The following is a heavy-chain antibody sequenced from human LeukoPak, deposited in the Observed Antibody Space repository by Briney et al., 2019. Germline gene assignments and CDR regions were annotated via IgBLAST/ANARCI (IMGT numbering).Heavy chain of an antibody. D-gene: IGHD3-10*01. V-gene: IGHV1-69*04. J-gene: IGHJ5*02. CDR1: GGTFSSYA. CDR3: ASSMVRGVISFDP. CDR2: IIPILGIA. Sequence: SVKVSCKASGGTFSSYATSWVRQAPGQGLEWMGRIIPILGIANYAQKFQGRVTITADKSTSTAYMELSSLRSEDTAVYYCASSMVRGVISFDPWGQGTLVTVSS.